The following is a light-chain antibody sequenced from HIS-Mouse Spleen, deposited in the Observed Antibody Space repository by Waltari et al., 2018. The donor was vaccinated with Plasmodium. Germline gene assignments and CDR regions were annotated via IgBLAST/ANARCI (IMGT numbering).Light chain of an antibody. Sequence: EIVMTQSPATLSVSPGERATLSCRASQSVSSNLAWYQQKPGQAPRLLIYGASTRATGIPARFSGSGSGTEFTLTISSLQSEDFAVYYCQQYNNPRTTFGQRTKLEIK. V-gene: IGKV3-15*01. CDR3: QQYNNPRTT. J-gene: IGKJ2*01. CDR1: QSVSSN. CDR2: GAS.